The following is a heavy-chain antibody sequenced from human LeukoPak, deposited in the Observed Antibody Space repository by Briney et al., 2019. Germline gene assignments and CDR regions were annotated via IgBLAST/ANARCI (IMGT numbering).Heavy chain of an antibody. CDR1: GFTFSSYS. D-gene: IGHD4-17*01. V-gene: IGHV3-21*01. Sequence: GGSLRLSCAASGFTFSSYSMNWVRQAPGKGLEWVSSISSSSSYIYYADSVKGRFTISRDNAKNSLYLQMNSLRAEDTAVYYCASRSPLDLTVMGAFDIWGQGTMVTVSS. J-gene: IGHJ3*02. CDR2: ISSSSSYI. CDR3: ASRSPLDLTVMGAFDI.